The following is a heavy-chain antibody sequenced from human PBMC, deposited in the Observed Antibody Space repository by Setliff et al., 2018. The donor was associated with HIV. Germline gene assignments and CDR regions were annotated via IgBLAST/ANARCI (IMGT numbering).Heavy chain of an antibody. CDR3: AGGPGTTSIDY. J-gene: IGHJ4*02. V-gene: IGHV4-59*12. CDR1: GGSFSGYY. Sequence: SETLSLTCAVYGGSFSGYYWTWIRKPPGKGLEWIGYVYYSGSTNYNMSLWSRVTISLDASRNQFSLELISVTAADTAVYYCAGGPGTTSIDYWAQGTLVTVSS. CDR2: VYYSGST. D-gene: IGHD1-26*01.